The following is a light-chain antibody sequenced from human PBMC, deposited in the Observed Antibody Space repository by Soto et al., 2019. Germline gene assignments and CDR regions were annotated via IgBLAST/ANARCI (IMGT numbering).Light chain of an antibody. CDR3: QQYGTSPWT. J-gene: IGKJ1*01. V-gene: IGKV3-20*01. CDR2: GAS. CDR1: QSVTTSY. Sequence: EIVLTQSPGTLSLSPGERATLSCRASQSVTTSYLAWYQQKPGQAPRLLMYGASSRATGLPDRFSGSGSGTDFILTISRLEPEDFAVYYCQQYGTSPWTFGQGTKVEI.